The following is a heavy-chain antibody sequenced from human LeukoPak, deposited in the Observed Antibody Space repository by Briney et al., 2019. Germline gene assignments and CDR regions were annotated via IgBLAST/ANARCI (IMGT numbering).Heavy chain of an antibody. CDR2: IYHSGST. CDR3: ARDPSTSCSSTSCYGAFDI. Sequence: SETLSLTCTVSGGSISSGGYYWSWIRQPPGKGLEWIGYIYHSGSTYYNPSLKSRVTISVDRSKNQFSLKLSSVTAADTAVYYCARDPSTSCSSTSCYGAFDIWGQGTMVTVSS. D-gene: IGHD2-2*01. V-gene: IGHV4-30-2*01. CDR1: GGSISSGGYY. J-gene: IGHJ3*02.